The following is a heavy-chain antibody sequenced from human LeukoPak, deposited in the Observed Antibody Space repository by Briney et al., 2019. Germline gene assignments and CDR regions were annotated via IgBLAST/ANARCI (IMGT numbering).Heavy chain of an antibody. D-gene: IGHD3-22*01. CDR1: GGSFSTYY. CDR3: ARENSYYDSSGYYYGSGYFDY. J-gene: IGHJ4*02. Sequence: PSETLSLTCAVYGGSFSTYYWSWIRQPPGKGLEWIGYIYYSGSTNYNPSLQSRVTISVDTSKNHFSLRLSSVTAADTAVYYCARENSYYDSSGYYYGSGYFDYWGQGTLVTVSS. V-gene: IGHV4-59*01. CDR2: IYYSGST.